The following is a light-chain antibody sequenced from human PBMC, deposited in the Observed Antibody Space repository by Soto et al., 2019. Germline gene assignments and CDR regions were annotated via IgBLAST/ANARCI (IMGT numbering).Light chain of an antibody. J-gene: IGKJ1*01. CDR2: GAS. V-gene: IGKV3-20*01. Sequence: EIVLTQSPGTLSLSPGERATLSCRASHSASSSLAWYQQKPGQAPRLLIYGASSRATGLPDRFSGGGSGTDFTLTISRLEPEDFAVYYCHQYCSSPPWTFGQGTKVEIK. CDR3: HQYCSSPPWT. CDR1: HSASSS.